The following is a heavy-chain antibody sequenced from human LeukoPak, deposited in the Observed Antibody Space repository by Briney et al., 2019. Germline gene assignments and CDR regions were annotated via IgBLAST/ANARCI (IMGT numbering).Heavy chain of an antibody. J-gene: IGHJ2*01. Sequence: PGGSLRLSCAASGFTVSTNYMNWVRQAPGKGLEWASILYSGSSTYYADSVEGRFTISRDSSKNTLFLQMNDLRAEDTAVYYCARVGDHFHWYLDLWGRGTLVTVSS. V-gene: IGHV3-53*01. CDR1: GFTVSTNY. CDR2: LYSGSST. CDR3: ARVGDHFHWYLDL. D-gene: IGHD3-3*02.